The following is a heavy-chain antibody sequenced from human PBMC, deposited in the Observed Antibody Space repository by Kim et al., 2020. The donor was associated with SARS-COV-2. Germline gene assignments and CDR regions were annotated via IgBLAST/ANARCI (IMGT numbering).Heavy chain of an antibody. D-gene: IGHD1-1*01. CDR1: GFTFSDSA. CDR3: TRFPGTTFAFWDAFDI. Sequence: GGSLRLSCGASGFTFSDSAMHWVRRASGKGLEWLGRIRSKVNGYATAYAASVRGRFTISRDDSRNTAYLQMNSLKTEDTAVYYCTRFPGTTFAFWDAFDIWGQGTMVAVSS. CDR2: IRSKVNGYAT. V-gene: IGHV3-73*01. J-gene: IGHJ3*02.